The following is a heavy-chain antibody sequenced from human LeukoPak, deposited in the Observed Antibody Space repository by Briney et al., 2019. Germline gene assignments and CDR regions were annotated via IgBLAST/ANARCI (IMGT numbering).Heavy chain of an antibody. J-gene: IGHJ3*02. CDR3: ARPGRMATIRFMGNAFDI. D-gene: IGHD5-24*01. CDR1: GYSFTSYW. V-gene: IGHV5-51*01. CDR2: IYPGDSDT. Sequence: GESLKISCKGSGYSFTSYWIGWVRQMPGKGLEWMGIIYPGDSDTRYSPSFQGQVTISADKSISTAYLQWSSLKASDTAMYYCARPGRMATIRFMGNAFDIWGQGTMVTVSS.